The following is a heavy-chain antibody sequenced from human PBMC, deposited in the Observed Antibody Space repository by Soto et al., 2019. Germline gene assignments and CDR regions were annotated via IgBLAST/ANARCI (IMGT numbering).Heavy chain of an antibody. V-gene: IGHV4-39*01. J-gene: IGHJ4*02. CDR1: GGSISSSSYY. CDR3: ARHLAYCGGDCYPYYFDY. CDR2: IYYSGST. Sequence: SETLSLTCTVSGGSISSSSYYWGWIRQPPGKGPEWIGSIYYSGSTYYNPSLKSRVTISVDTSKNQFSLKLSSVTAADTAVYYCARHLAYCGGDCYPYYFDYWGQGTLVTVSS. D-gene: IGHD2-21*02.